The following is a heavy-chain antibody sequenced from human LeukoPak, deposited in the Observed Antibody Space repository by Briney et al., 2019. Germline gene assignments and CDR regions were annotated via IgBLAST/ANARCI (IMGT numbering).Heavy chain of an antibody. CDR1: GFTFRSYG. V-gene: IGHV3-30*02. CDR2: IHSGGNNK. Sequence: GGSLRLSCGAPGFTFRSYGMHWVRQAPGKGLEWVAFIHSGGNNKYYADSVKGRFTVSRDNSKNTLYLQMNSLRGEDTAVYYCAKDNSGWTFDPWGQGTLVTVSS. D-gene: IGHD6-19*01. CDR3: AKDNSGWTFDP. J-gene: IGHJ5*02.